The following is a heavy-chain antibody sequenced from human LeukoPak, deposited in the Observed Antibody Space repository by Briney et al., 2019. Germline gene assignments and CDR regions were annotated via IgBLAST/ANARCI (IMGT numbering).Heavy chain of an antibody. CDR1: GASTTTNGYY. D-gene: IGHD2-21*02. CDR2: VYFSGNT. V-gene: IGHV4-39*01. Sequence: SETLSLTCTVSGASTTTNGYYWGWNRHSPGKGLEWIGNVYFSGNTYYNPSLKSRVTISLDTSKNEVSLKLDSVTAADTAVYYCARRVVTTGLPYFDYWGQGMLVTVSS. J-gene: IGHJ4*01. CDR3: ARRVVTTGLPYFDY.